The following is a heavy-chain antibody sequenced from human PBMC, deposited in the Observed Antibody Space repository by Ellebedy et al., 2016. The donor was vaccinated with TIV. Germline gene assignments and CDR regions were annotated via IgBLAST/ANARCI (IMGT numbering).Heavy chain of an antibody. CDR2: IKQDGSKR. CDR1: GFTFSSFW. Sequence: GESLKISCEASGFTFSSFWMSWVRQAPGKGLEWVANIKQDGSKRFYVDSVKGRITISRDNAKNSLYLQMNNLRAEDTAVYYCARDTLVGVTDSYFDYWGQGTLVTVSS. J-gene: IGHJ4*02. V-gene: IGHV3-7*03. D-gene: IGHD1-26*01. CDR3: ARDTLVGVTDSYFDY.